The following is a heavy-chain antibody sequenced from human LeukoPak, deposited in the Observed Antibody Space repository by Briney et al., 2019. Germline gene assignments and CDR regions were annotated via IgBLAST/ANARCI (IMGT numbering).Heavy chain of an antibody. CDR1: GYTFTSYY. D-gene: IGHD6-6*01. CDR3: ARGGIAARHYFDY. Sequence: ASVKVSCKASGYTFTSYYMHWVRRAPGQGLEWMGIINPSGGSTSYAQKFQGRVTVTRDTSTSTVYMELNSLRSEDTAVYYCARGGIAARHYFDYWGQGTLVTVSS. J-gene: IGHJ4*02. V-gene: IGHV1-46*01. CDR2: INPSGGST.